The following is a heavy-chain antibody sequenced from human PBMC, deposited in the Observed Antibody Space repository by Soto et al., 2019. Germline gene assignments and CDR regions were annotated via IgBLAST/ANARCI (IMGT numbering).Heavy chain of an antibody. V-gene: IGHV3-11*01. Sequence: QVQLVESGGGLVKPGGALRLSCEASGFTFSGYYMTWIRQAPGKGVEWISYLSSSGYTIPYADSVEGRFTVSRDDAKKTLYLQMSSLRAEDTAVYYCAAGRGGRSEDWGRGTVVTVSS. D-gene: IGHD3-3*01. J-gene: IGHJ4*02. CDR1: GFTFSGYY. CDR3: AAGRGGRSED. CDR2: LSSSGYTI.